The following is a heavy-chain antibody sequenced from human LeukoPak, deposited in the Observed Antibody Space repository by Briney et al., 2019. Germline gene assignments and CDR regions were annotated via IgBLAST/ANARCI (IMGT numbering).Heavy chain of an antibody. V-gene: IGHV1-69*04. CDR2: IIPILGIA. D-gene: IGHD1-26*01. J-gene: IGHJ4*02. CDR3: ARGIVGAYAFDY. Sequence: SVKVSCKASGGTFSSYAISWVRQAPGQGLEWMGRIIPILGIANYAQRFQGRVTITADKSTSTAYMELSSLRSEDTAVYYCARGIVGAYAFDYSGQGTLVTVSS. CDR1: GGTFSSYA.